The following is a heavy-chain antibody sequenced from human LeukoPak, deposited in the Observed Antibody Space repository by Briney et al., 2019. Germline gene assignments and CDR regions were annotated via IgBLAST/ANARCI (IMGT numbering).Heavy chain of an antibody. CDR3: ARYYYGSGNPSWFDP. J-gene: IGHJ5*02. Sequence: WASVKVSCKASGGTFSSYAISWVRQAPGQGLEWIGRIIPILGIANYARKFQGRVTITADKSTSTAYMELSSLRSEDTAVYYCARYYYGSGNPSWFDPWGQGTLVTVSS. D-gene: IGHD3-10*01. V-gene: IGHV1-69*04. CDR2: IIPILGIA. CDR1: GGTFSSYA.